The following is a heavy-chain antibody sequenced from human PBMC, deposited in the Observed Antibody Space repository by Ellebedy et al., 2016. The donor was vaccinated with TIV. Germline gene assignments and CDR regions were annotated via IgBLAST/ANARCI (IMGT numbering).Heavy chain of an antibody. Sequence: SETLSLXXTVSGGSISTYYWSWIRQPPGKGLEWIGYIYYSGSTNYNPSLKSRVTISVDTSKNQFSLKLSSVTAADTAVYYCAREFRDGYNYGYHDAFDIWGQGTMVTVSS. CDR3: AREFRDGYNYGYHDAFDI. J-gene: IGHJ3*02. CDR2: IYYSGST. D-gene: IGHD5-24*01. V-gene: IGHV4-59*01. CDR1: GGSISTYY.